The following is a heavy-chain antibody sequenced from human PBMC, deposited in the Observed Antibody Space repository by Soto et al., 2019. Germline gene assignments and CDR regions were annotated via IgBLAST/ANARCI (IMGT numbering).Heavy chain of an antibody. CDR3: ARVVGVRGQWFDP. J-gene: IGHJ5*02. CDR1: GYNFNSYT. CDR2: ISAYNGNT. Sequence: QVQLVQSGAEVKKPGASVKVSCKASGYNFNSYTISWVRQAPGQGLEWMGRISAYNGNTNYAQKLQGRVTMTTGTSTSTAYMELRMLRSDDTAVYHCARVVGVRGQWFDPWGQGTLVTVPS. D-gene: IGHD1-26*01. V-gene: IGHV1-18*01.